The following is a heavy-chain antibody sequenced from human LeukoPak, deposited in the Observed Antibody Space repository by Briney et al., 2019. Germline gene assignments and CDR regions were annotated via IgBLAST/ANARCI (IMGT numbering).Heavy chain of an antibody. J-gene: IGHJ5*02. CDR3: AGTGSTVNWFDP. Sequence: GGSLRLSCVVSGIDVSSNYMNWVRQAPGKGLEWVSIIYSGGATNYADSVKGRFTISRDTSRDTLYLQMNSLRAEDTAVYYCAGTGSTVNWFDPWGQGTLVTVSS. V-gene: IGHV3-66*01. D-gene: IGHD6-19*01. CDR2: IYSGGAT. CDR1: GIDVSSNY.